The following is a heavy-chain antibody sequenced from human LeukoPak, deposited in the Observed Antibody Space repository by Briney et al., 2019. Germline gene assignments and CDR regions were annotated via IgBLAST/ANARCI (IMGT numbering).Heavy chain of an antibody. CDR3: ARFKSGGFSYFDS. D-gene: IGHD3-3*01. CDR2: LFSTGSA. CDR1: GGSISSYY. Sequence: SETLSLTCTVSGGSISSYYWSWIRQPPGKGLELIGSLFSTGSATLNPSLKSRVTMSLDTSKSQFSLKLSSVTAEDSAVYYCARFKSGGFSYFDSWGQGTLVAVSS. V-gene: IGHV4-4*07. J-gene: IGHJ4*02.